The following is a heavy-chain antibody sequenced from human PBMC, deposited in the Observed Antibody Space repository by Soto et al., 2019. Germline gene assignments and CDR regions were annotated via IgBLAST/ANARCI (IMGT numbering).Heavy chain of an antibody. V-gene: IGHV4-31*03. CDR1: GGSISSGGYY. CDR3: ARELRFGEDYYGMDV. CDR2: IYYIGST. J-gene: IGHJ6*02. Sequence: QVQLQESGPGLVKPSQTLSLTCTVSGGSISSGGYYWSWIRQHPGKGLEWIGYIYYIGSTYYNPSLKSRVTTSVDTSKHHFSLKLSSVTAADTAVYYCARELRFGEDYYGMDVWGQGTTVTVSS. D-gene: IGHD3-10*01.